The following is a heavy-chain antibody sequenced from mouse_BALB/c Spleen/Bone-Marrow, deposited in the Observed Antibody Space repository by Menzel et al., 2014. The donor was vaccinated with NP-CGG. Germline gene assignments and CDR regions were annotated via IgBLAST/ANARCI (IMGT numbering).Heavy chain of an antibody. CDR1: GFSLXSYG. V-gene: IGHV2-9*02. D-gene: IGHD2-4*01. J-gene: IGHJ3*01. Sequence: QVHLKQSGPGLVAPSQSLSITCTVSGFSLXSYGVHWVRQPPGKGLEWLGVIWAGGSTNYNSALMSRLSISKDNSKSQVFLKMNSLQTDDTAMYYCAREGSTMITTPFAYWGQGTLVTVSA. CDR3: AREGSTMITTPFAY. CDR2: IWAGGST.